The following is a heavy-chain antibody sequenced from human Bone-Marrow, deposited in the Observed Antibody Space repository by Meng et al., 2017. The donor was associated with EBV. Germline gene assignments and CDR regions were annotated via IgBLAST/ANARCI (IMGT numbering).Heavy chain of an antibody. V-gene: IGHV1-8*01. Sequence: HVQRAQSGAAVKKPGASVKVSCKASGYTFTRYDINWVRQATGQGLEWMGWMNPNSGNTGYAQKFQGRVTMTRNTSISTAYMELSSLRSEDTAVYYCARARDRYYPLGFDYWGQGTLVTVSS. CDR1: GYTFTRYD. CDR2: MNPNSGNT. CDR3: ARARDRYYPLGFDY. D-gene: IGHD3-16*02. J-gene: IGHJ4*02.